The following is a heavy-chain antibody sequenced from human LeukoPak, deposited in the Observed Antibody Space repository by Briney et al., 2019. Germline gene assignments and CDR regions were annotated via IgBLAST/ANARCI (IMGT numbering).Heavy chain of an antibody. CDR2: IYYSGST. D-gene: IGHD3-10*01. CDR3: AREDYPNGEACFDY. J-gene: IGHJ4*02. CDR1: GGSISSYY. V-gene: IGHV4-59*01. Sequence: SETLSLTCTVSGGSISSYYWSWIRQPPGKGLEWIGYIYYSGSTNYKPSLKSRVTISVDTSKNQFSLKLNSVTAADTAVYYCAREDYPNGEACFDYWGQGTLVTVTS.